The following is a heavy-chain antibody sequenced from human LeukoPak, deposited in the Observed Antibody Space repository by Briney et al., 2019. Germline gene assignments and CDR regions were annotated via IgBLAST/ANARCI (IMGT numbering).Heavy chain of an antibody. D-gene: IGHD3-22*01. V-gene: IGHV1-69*04. Sequence: ASVKVSCKASGGTFSSYAISWVRQAPGQGLEWMGRIIPILGIANYAQKFQGRVTITADKSTSTAYMELSSLRSEDTAVYYCARGLDYYDSSGYFLPNGSDYWGQGTLVTVSS. CDR3: ARGLDYYDSSGYFLPNGSDY. J-gene: IGHJ4*02. CDR2: IIPILGIA. CDR1: GGTFSSYA.